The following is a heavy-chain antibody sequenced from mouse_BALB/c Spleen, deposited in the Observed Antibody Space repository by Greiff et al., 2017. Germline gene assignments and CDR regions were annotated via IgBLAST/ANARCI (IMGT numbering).Heavy chain of an antibody. CDR2: ISSGGSYT. D-gene: IGHD2-3*01. CDR3: ARQGRYDGYPFAY. CDR1: GFTFSSYA. V-gene: IGHV5-9-3*01. J-gene: IGHJ3*01. Sequence: EVNVVESGGGLVKPGGSLKLSCAASGFTFSSYAMSWVRQTPEKRLEWVATISSGGSYTYYPDSVKGRFTISRDNAKNTLYLQMSSLRSEDTAMYYCARQGRYDGYPFAYWGQGTLVTVSA.